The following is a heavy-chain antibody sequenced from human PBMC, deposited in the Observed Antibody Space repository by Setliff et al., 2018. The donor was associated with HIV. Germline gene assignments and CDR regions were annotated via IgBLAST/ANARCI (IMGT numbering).Heavy chain of an antibody. CDR3: ATASGYDLFMGAFDI. D-gene: IGHD5-12*01. V-gene: IGHV4-34*01. CDR1: GGSFSGYY. CDR2: INQSGGI. Sequence: PSETLSLTCAVSGGSFSGYYWSWIRQPPGKGLEWIGEINQSGGINYNPSLKSRVTISIDTFKNQFSMELYSVTAADTAVYYCATASGYDLFMGAFDIWGQGTMVTVSS. J-gene: IGHJ3*02.